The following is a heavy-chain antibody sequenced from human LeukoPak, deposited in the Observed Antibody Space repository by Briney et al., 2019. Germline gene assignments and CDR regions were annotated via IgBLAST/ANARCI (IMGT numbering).Heavy chain of an antibody. D-gene: IGHD5-12*01. J-gene: IGHJ3*02. V-gene: IGHV1-69*13. Sequence: SVTVSCTASGGTFISYAISWVRQAPGQGLEWMGGIIPIFGTANYAQKFQGRVTITADESTSTAYMELSSLRSEDTAVYYCARALGYSGYDGGDAFDIWGQGTMVTVSS. CDR2: IIPIFGTA. CDR3: ARALGYSGYDGGDAFDI. CDR1: GGTFISYA.